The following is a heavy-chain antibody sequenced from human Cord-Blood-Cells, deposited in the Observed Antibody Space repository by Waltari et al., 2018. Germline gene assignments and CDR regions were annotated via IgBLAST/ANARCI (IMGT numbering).Heavy chain of an antibody. V-gene: IGHV4-39*02. CDR2: IYYSGST. CDR3: ARDDGQLVPFDY. CDR1: GGSISSSSYY. Sequence: QLQLQESGPGLVKPPETLSLTCTVSGGSISSSSYYWGWIRQPPGKGLEWIGSIYYSGSTYYNPSLKSRVTISVDTSKNQFSLKLSSVTAADTAVYYCARDDGQLVPFDYWGQGTLVTVSS. D-gene: IGHD6-6*01. J-gene: IGHJ4*02.